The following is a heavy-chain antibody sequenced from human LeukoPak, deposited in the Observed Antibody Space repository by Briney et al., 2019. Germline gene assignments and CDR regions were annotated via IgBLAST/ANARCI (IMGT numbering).Heavy chain of an antibody. CDR1: GYTFTGYY. CDR3: ARDPGLRDYYYYMDV. CDR2: INPNSGGT. Sequence: GASVKVSCKASGYTFTGYYMHWVRQAPGQGLEWMGWINPNSGGTNYAQKFQGRVTMTRDTSISTAYMELSRLRSDDMAVYYCARDPGLRDYYYYMDVWGKGTTVTVSS. V-gene: IGHV1-2*02. D-gene: IGHD2-15*01. J-gene: IGHJ6*03.